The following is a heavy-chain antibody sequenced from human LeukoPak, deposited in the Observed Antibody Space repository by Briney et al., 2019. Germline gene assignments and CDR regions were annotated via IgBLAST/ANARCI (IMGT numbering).Heavy chain of an antibody. CDR2: IYYSRSP. D-gene: IGHD3-16*01. CDR1: GGSISSSRYY. CDR3: ARRGRLEGPPGFDY. Sequence: SETLSLTRTVSGGSISSSRYYWGWIRQPPGKGLEWIGRIYYSRSPYYKPSLKSRVTISVDTSQNQCSLKLSTAADADTAVYYCARRGRLEGPPGFDYWGQGTLVTVS. J-gene: IGHJ4*02. V-gene: IGHV4-39*01.